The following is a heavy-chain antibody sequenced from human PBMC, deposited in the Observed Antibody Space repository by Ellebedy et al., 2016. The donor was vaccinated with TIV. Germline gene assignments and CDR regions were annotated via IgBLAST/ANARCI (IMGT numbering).Heavy chain of an antibody. Sequence: SETLSLTXIVSGYSIGYYWGWIRQPPVKGLEWIGTIYYSGSTYYNPSLKSRVTISIDTSKNQFSLKLSSVTAADTAVYYCARDDYYDSSGYYHGLDYWGQGTQVTVSS. D-gene: IGHD3-22*01. J-gene: IGHJ4*02. V-gene: IGHV4-38-2*02. CDR3: ARDDYYDSSGYYHGLDY. CDR2: IYYSGST. CDR1: GYSIGYY.